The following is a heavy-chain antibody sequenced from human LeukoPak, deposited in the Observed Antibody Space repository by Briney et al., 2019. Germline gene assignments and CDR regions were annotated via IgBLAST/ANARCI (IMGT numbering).Heavy chain of an antibody. J-gene: IGHJ4*02. CDR2: IYYSGST. CDR1: GGSISSYY. D-gene: IGHD3-3*01. V-gene: IGHV4-59*08. Sequence: SETLSLTCTVSGGSISSYYWSWIRQPPGKGLEWIGYIYYSGSTNYNPSPKSRVTISVDQSKNQFSLKLSSVTAADTAVYYCAAQRFLEWQVDYWGQGTLVTVSS. CDR3: AAQRFLEWQVDY.